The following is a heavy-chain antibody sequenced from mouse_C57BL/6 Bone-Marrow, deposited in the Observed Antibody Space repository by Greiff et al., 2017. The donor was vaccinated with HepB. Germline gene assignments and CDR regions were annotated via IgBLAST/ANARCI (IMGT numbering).Heavy chain of an antibody. D-gene: IGHD1-1*01. CDR3: ARGRSGVYYYGNYLDY. V-gene: IGHV1-69*01. Sequence: QVQLQQPGAELVMPGASVKLSCKASGYTFTSYWMHWVKQRPGQGLEWIGEIDPSDSYTNYNQKFKGKSTVTVDKSSSTAYMQLSSLTSEDSAVYYCARGRSGVYYYGNYLDYWGQGTTLTVSS. J-gene: IGHJ2*01. CDR2: IDPSDSYT. CDR1: GYTFTSYW.